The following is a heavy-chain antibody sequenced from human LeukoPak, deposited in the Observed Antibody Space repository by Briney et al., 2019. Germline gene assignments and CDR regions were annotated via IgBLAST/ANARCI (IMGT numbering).Heavy chain of an antibody. V-gene: IGHV1-58*02. CDR3: AAIFLRSYYDSSGYYYDY. J-gene: IGHJ4*02. CDR1: GFTFTSSA. D-gene: IGHD3-22*01. Sequence: ASVKVSCKASGFTFTSSAMQWVRQARGQRLEWIGWIVVGSGNTNYAQKFQERVTITRDMSTSTAYMELSSLRSEDTAVYYCAAIFLRSYYDSSGYYYDYWGQGTLVTVPS. CDR2: IVVGSGNT.